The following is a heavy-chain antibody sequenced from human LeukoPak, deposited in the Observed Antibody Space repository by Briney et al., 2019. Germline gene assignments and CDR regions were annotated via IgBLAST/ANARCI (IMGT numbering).Heavy chain of an antibody. Sequence: PSETLSLTCTVSGGSIDSYYWSWIRQPPGKGLEWIGCIYCSGSTSYNPSLKSRVTISVDTSNNQFSLKLTSMTAADTAVYFCARERLIAGATVFDYWGQGTLVTVSS. CDR3: ARERLIAGATVFDY. CDR1: GGSIDSYY. V-gene: IGHV4-59*01. CDR2: IYCSGST. D-gene: IGHD1-26*01. J-gene: IGHJ4*02.